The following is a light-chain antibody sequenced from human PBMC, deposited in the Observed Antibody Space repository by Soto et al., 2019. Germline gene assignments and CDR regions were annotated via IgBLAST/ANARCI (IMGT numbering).Light chain of an antibody. Sequence: SSELTQPPSVSVSPGQTASITCSGDKLGDRYACWFQQKPGQSPVLVIYQDSKRPSGIPVRFSGSNSGNTATLTISGTQAMDEADYYCQAWDSSTGVFGTGTKLTVL. CDR2: QDS. J-gene: IGLJ1*01. V-gene: IGLV3-1*01. CDR3: QAWDSSTGV. CDR1: KLGDRY.